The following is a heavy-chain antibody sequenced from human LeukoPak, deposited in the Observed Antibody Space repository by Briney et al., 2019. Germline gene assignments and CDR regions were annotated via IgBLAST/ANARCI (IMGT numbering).Heavy chain of an antibody. J-gene: IGHJ4*02. V-gene: IGHV3-23*01. CDR2: VGGRGGPRT. Sequence: PGGSLRLSCAAAGFTFSRDSRAWVRQAPGRGLEWVSTVGGRGGPRTFYADSVQGRFTVSRDNSRDTVYLQMDSLGAEDTAIYYCAKDGLLGGYYFDLWGQGALVTVSS. D-gene: IGHD2-8*02. CDR1: GFTFSRDS. CDR3: AKDGLLGGYYFDL.